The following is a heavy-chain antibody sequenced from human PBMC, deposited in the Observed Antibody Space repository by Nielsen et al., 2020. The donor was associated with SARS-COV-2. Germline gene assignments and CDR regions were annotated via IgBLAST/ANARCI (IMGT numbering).Heavy chain of an antibody. V-gene: IGHV4-31*02. CDR3: AVTNLKLDY. CDR2: IYYSGST. J-gene: IGHJ4*02. Sequence: RQAPGKGLERIGYIYYSGSTYYNPSLKGRVTISVDTSKNQFSLKLSSVTAADTAVYYCAVTNLKLDYWGQGTLVTVSS.